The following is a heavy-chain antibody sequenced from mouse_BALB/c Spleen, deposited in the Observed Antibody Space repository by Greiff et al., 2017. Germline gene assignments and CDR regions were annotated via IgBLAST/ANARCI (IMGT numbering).Heavy chain of an antibody. Sequence: EVKLVESGGGLVKPGGSLKLTCAASGFTFSSYAMSWVRQSPEKRLEWVAEISSGGSYTYYPDTVTGRFTISRDNAKKTLYLEMSSLRSEDTAMYYCARGGFAYWGQGTLVTVSA. J-gene: IGHJ3*01. CDR2: ISSGGSYT. V-gene: IGHV5-9-4*01. CDR3: ARGGFAY. CDR1: GFTFSSYA.